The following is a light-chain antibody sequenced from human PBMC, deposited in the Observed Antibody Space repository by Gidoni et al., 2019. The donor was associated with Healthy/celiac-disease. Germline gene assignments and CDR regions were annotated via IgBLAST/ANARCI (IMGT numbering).Light chain of an antibody. J-gene: IGKJ2*01. CDR2: WAS. Sequence: DIVMTQSPDSLAVSLGERATINCKSSQSVLYSSNNKNYLAWYQQKPGQPPKLLIYWASTRESGVSDRFSGSGSGTDFTLTISSLQAEDVAVYYCQQYYRTPPTFGQGTKLEIK. CDR3: QQYYRTPPT. CDR1: QSVLYSSNNKNY. V-gene: IGKV4-1*01.